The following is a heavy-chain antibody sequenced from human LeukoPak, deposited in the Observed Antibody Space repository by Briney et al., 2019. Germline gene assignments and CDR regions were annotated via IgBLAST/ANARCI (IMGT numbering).Heavy chain of an antibody. CDR1: GGTFSSYA. CDR3: ARARTYYYDSSGYLYY. V-gene: IGHV1-24*01. D-gene: IGHD3-22*01. CDR2: FDPEDGET. J-gene: IGHJ4*02. Sequence: ASVKVSCKASGGTFSSYAISWVRQAPGQGLEWMGGFDPEDGETIYAQKFQGRVTMTEDTSTDTAYMELSSLRSEDTAVYYCARARTYYYDSSGYLYYWGQGTLVTVSS.